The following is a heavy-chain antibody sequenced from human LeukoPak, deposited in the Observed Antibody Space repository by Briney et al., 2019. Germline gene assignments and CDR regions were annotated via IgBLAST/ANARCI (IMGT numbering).Heavy chain of an antibody. Sequence: PSETLSLTCTVSGGSISSGSYYWSWIRQPAGKGLEWIGRIYTSGSTNYNPSLRSRVTISVDTSKNQFSLKLSSVTAADTAVYYCARERSGYDYDYWGQGTLVTVSS. CDR3: ARERSGYDYDY. CDR1: GGSISSGSYY. J-gene: IGHJ4*02. V-gene: IGHV4-61*02. CDR2: IYTSGST. D-gene: IGHD5-12*01.